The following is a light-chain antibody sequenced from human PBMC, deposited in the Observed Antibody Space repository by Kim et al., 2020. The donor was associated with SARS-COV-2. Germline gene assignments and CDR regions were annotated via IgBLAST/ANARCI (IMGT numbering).Light chain of an antibody. Sequence: DIQMTQSPSSLSASVGDRVTITCRASQSVSGWLNWYQQKPGKAPHLLNYRTSTLQTGVPPRFSGSASGTDFTLTINTLQPEDFATYYCQQSYNFPRTFGQGTKVDIK. J-gene: IGKJ1*01. CDR1: QSVSGW. CDR3: QQSYNFPRT. CDR2: RTS. V-gene: IGKV1-39*01.